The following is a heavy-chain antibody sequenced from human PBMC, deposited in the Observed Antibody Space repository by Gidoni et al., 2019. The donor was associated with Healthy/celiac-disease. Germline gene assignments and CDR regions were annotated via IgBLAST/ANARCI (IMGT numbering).Heavy chain of an antibody. V-gene: IGHV5-10-1*03. D-gene: IGHD6-6*01. Sequence: EVQLVQSGAEVKKPGVSLRISCKGSGYSFTSYCISWVRQMPGKALQWMGRIDPSASYTNYSPSFQGHVTISADKSISTAYLQWSSLKASDTAMYYCARRGRGIAARPGGYYYYMDVWGKGTTVTVSS. CDR2: IDPSASYT. CDR3: ARRGRGIAARPGGYYYYMDV. CDR1: GYSFTSYC. J-gene: IGHJ6*03.